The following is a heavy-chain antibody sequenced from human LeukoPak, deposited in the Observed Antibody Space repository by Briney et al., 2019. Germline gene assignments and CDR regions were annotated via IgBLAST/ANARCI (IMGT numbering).Heavy chain of an antibody. Sequence: ASVKVSCKASGYTFTSYAMHWVRQAPGQRFAWMGWINTGNGNTRYSQKFQGRVTITRDTSASTASMELSSLRSEDTAGYYCARGDHYKYFDCWGQGTLVSVSS. J-gene: IGHJ4*02. CDR1: GYTFTSYA. D-gene: IGHD1-14*01. CDR2: INTGNGNT. V-gene: IGHV1-3*04. CDR3: ARGDHYKYFDC.